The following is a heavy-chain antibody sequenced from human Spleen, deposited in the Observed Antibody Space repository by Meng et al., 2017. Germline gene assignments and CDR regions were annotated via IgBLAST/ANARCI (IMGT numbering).Heavy chain of an antibody. D-gene: IGHD1-1*01. CDR2: IIPIFGTA. CDR3: ARAVHHLVHNNFDC. Sequence: QVQQLRPGAAEKKPGSSVKVSFKASGVTFSSYASSWVRQAPGQGLEWMGGIIPIFGTANYAQKFQGRVTITADESTSTAYLELSSLRSEDTAVYYCARAVHHLVHNNFDCWGQGTLVTVSS. CDR1: GVTFSSYA. V-gene: IGHV1-69*01. J-gene: IGHJ4*02.